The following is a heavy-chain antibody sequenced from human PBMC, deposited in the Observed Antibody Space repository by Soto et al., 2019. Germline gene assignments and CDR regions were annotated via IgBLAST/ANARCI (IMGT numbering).Heavy chain of an antibody. V-gene: IGHV3-30*03. D-gene: IGHD3-3*01. CDR2: ISYDGSNK. CDR3: ATGAYDFWSGYGYYFDY. Sequence: GGSLRLSCAASGFTFSSYGMHWVRQAPGKGLEWVAVISYDGSNKYYADSVKGRFTLSRDNSKNTLYLQMNSLRAEDTAVYYCATGAYDFWSGYGYYFDYWGQGTLVTVSS. CDR1: GFTFSSYG. J-gene: IGHJ4*02.